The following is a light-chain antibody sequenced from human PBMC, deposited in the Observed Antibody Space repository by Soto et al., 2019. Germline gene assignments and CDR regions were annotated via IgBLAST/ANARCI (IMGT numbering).Light chain of an antibody. CDR1: SSDVGKYDR. V-gene: IGLV2-18*02. CDR3: SSYTSTSRYV. J-gene: IGLJ1*01. CDR2: EVT. Sequence: QSVLAQPPSVSGSPGQSVTISCTGTSSDVGKYDRVSWYQQPPGKAPKLIIYEVTNRPSGVPARFSGSKSGNTASLTFSGLQAEDEADYYCSSYTSTSRYVFGAGTKVTVL.